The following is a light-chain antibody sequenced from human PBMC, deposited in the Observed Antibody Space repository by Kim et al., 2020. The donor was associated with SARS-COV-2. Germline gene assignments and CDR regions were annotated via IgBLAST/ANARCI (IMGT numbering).Light chain of an antibody. Sequence: ASVGATVTLTCRASQAIGPWLAWYQQRPGNAPKLLISGSSDLETGVPSRFSGSGSGTDFTLTIISLQPEDIATYYCQQGTTFPWTFGPGTKVDIK. J-gene: IGKJ1*01. V-gene: IGKV1-12*01. CDR2: GSS. CDR1: QAIGPW. CDR3: QQGTTFPWT.